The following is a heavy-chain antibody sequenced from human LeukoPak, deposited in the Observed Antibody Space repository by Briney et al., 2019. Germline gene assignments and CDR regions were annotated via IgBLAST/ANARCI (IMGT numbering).Heavy chain of an antibody. CDR1: GFTFSSYG. CDR3: ARGPRGASGWYRGPEYYFDY. J-gene: IGHJ4*02. V-gene: IGHV3-33*01. D-gene: IGHD6-19*01. Sequence: GGSLRLSCAASGFTFSSYGMHWVRQAPGKGLEWVAVIWYDGSNKYYADSVKGRFTISRDNSKNTLYLQMNSLRAEDTAVYYCARGPRGASGWYRGPEYYFDYWGQGTLVTVSS. CDR2: IWYDGSNK.